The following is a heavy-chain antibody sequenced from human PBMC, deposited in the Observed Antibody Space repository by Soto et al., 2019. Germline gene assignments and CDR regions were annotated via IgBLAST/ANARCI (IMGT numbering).Heavy chain of an antibody. D-gene: IGHD6-25*01. J-gene: IGHJ4*01. CDR1: GFSLTTGGSG. Sequence: QITLKESGPTLVKPTETLTLTCSFSGFSLTTGGSGVGWVRQPQGEALEWLALVYWHDDERYSPSLKSRLPNTKDPSKHRVVLIMTNMDPVDTASYFCAQSRNSITADAQLVDFCFWGHRTLVNAS. V-gene: IGHV2-5*01. CDR2: VYWHDDE. CDR3: AQSRNSITADAQLVDFCF.